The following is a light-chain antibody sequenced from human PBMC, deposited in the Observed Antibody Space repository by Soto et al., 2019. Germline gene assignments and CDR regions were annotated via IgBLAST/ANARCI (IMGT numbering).Light chain of an antibody. Sequence: EIVLTQSPGTLSLSPGERATLSCRASQSVSSSYLAWYQQKPGQAPRLLIYGASSRATGIPDRFSGSGSGTDFTLNISSLEPEDFAVYYCPQYDSSPLTFGGGTKVEIK. CDR2: GAS. CDR1: QSVSSSY. CDR3: PQYDSSPLT. J-gene: IGKJ4*01. V-gene: IGKV3-20*01.